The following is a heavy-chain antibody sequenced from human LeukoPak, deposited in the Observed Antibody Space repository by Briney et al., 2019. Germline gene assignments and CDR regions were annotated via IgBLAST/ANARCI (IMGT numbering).Heavy chain of an antibody. V-gene: IGHV1-18*01. CDR1: GYTLTSYG. CDR3: AREVYDFWSGYYFDY. D-gene: IGHD3-3*01. J-gene: IGHJ4*02. Sequence: ASVKVSCKASGYTLTSYGISWVRQAPGQGLEWMGWISAYNGNTNYAQKLQGRVTMTTDTSTSTAYMELRSLRSYDTAVYYCAREVYDFWSGYYFDYWGQGTLVTVSS. CDR2: ISAYNGNT.